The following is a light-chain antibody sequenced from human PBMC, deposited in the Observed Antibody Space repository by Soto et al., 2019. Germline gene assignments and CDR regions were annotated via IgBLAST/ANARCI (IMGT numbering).Light chain of an antibody. CDR3: QSLNRVPRS. V-gene: IGKV1-9*01. CDR1: QDFSSY. CDR2: LAS. Sequence: LLPPSPSSLSAYARERATIDCRAGQDFSSYLALYQQTPGNAPKLLIYLASTSHSGVPSSFSGSGSGTDFSLTISSLKPEDAAADYCQSLNRVPRSFGGGTKV. J-gene: IGKJ4*01.